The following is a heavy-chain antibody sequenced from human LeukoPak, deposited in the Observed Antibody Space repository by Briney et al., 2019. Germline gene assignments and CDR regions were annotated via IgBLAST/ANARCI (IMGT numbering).Heavy chain of an antibody. CDR1: GYTFTNYG. V-gene: IGHV1-18*01. D-gene: IGHD3-3*01. J-gene: IGHJ5*02. CDR3: ARITYDFWSGYYMPDDP. Sequence: GASVKVSCKASGYTFTNYGISWVRQAPGQGLEWMGWISLYNGTTDYAQKLRGRVTMTTDTSTSTAYMELRSLRSDDTAVYYCARITYDFWSGYYMPDDPWGQGTLVTVSS. CDR2: ISLYNGTT.